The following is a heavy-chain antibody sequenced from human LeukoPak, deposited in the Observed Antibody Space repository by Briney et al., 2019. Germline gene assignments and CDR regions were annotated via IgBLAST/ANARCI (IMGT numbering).Heavy chain of an antibody. Sequence: SQTLSLTCTVSGGSVSRGSYYWSWIRQPPGKGLEWFGYIYYSGSTSYNPSLKGRVTIAVDTNKNQFSLKLSSVTAADTAVYFCARVRSKAAAGTFDYWGQGTLVTVSS. J-gene: IGHJ4*02. CDR1: GGSVSRGSYY. CDR3: ARVRSKAAAGTFDY. V-gene: IGHV4-61*01. D-gene: IGHD6-13*01. CDR2: IYYSGST.